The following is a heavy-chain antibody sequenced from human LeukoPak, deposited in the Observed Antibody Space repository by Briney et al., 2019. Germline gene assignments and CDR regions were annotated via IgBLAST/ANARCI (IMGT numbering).Heavy chain of an antibody. CDR3: AKKYYYDSSGYDNDAFDI. V-gene: IGHV3-23*01. CDR1: GFTFSSYA. D-gene: IGHD3-22*01. Sequence: PGGSLRLSCAASGFTFSSYAMSWVRQAPGKGLEWVSAISGSGGSTYYADSVKGRFTISRDNSKNTPYLQMNSLRAEDTAVYYCAKKYYYDSSGYDNDAFDIWGQGTMVTVSS. J-gene: IGHJ3*02. CDR2: ISGSGGST.